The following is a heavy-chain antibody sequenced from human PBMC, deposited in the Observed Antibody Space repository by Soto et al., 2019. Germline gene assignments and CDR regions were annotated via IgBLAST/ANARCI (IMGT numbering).Heavy chain of an antibody. J-gene: IGHJ4*02. D-gene: IGHD3-10*01. CDR2: IYYSGST. V-gene: IGHV4-39*01. CDR3: ARTGNYGSGSSRYYLDY. CDR1: GGSISSSSYY. Sequence: QLQLQESGPGLVKPSETLSLTCTVSGGSISSSSYYWGWIRQPPGKGLEWIGSIYYSGSTYYNPSLKSRVTISVDTSKNPFSLKLSAVTAADTVVYYWARTGNYGSGSSRYYLDYWGQGTLVTVSS.